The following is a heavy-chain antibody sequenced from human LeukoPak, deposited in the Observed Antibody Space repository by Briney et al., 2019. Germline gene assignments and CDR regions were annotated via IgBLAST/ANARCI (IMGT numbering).Heavy chain of an antibody. D-gene: IGHD6-13*01. CDR3: AKAILAAAGPYGMGV. J-gene: IGHJ6*02. CDR1: GFTFSSYA. CDR2: ISGSGGNT. Sequence: GGSLRLSCAASGFTFSSYAMSWVHQAPGKGLEWVSGISGSGGNTYYADSVKGRFTISRDNSKNTLSPQMNSLRAEDTAVYYCAKAILAAAGPYGMGVWGQGLRSPSP. V-gene: IGHV3-23*01.